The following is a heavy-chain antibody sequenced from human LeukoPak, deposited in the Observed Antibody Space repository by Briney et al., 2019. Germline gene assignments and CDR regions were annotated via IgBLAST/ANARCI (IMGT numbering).Heavy chain of an antibody. J-gene: IGHJ6*04. CDR3: ARIAAAGTPRGMDV. CDR1: GYTFTGYY. V-gene: IGHV1-2*02. D-gene: IGHD6-13*01. CDR2: INPNSGGT. Sequence: GASVKVSCKASGYTFTGYYMHWVRQAPGQGLEWMGWINPNSGGTNYAQKFQGRVTMTRDTSISTAYMELSRLRSDDTAVHYCARIAAAGTPRGMDVWGKGTTVTVSS.